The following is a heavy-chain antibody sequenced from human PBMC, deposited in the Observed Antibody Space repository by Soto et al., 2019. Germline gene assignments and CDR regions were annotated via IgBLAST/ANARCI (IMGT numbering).Heavy chain of an antibody. CDR1: GGTFSSYA. V-gene: IGHV1-69*01. Sequence: QVQLVQSGAEVKKPGSSVKVSCKASGGTFSSYAISWVRQAPGQGLEWMGGIIPIFGTANYAQKFQGRVTITADESTSTAYMELSSLISEDTAVYYCAGGKWSEYGYNLFGLGAQRDDGMDVWGQGTTVTVSS. CDR2: IIPIFGTA. CDR3: AGGKWSEYGYNLFGLGAQRDDGMDV. J-gene: IGHJ6*02. D-gene: IGHD5-12*01.